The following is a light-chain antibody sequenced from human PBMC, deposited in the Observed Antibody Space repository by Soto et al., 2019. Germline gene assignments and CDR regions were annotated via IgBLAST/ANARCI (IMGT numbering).Light chain of an antibody. J-gene: IGKJ2*01. CDR1: QIVSSNY. CDR3: QQYLSPPRT. V-gene: IGKV3-20*01. Sequence: EIVLTQSPDSLSLSPGERATLSCRASQIVSSNYLAWFQQQPGQAPRLLIYGASSRATGIPDRFSGSGSGTDFTLTISSLEPEDFAVYYCQQYLSPPRTFGQGTKLEIK. CDR2: GAS.